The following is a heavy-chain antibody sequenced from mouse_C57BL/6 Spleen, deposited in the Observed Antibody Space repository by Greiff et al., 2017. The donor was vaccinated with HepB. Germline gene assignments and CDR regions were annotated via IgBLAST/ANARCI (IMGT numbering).Heavy chain of an antibody. CDR2: IDPSDSYT. V-gene: IGHV1-69*01. CDR1: GYTFTSYW. CDR3: ARGNYGSSYVTY. J-gene: IGHJ3*01. D-gene: IGHD1-1*01. Sequence: QVQLQQPGAELVMPGASVKLSCKASGYTFTSYWMHWVKQRPGQGLEWIGEIDPSDSYTNYNQKFKGKSTLTVDKSSSTAYVQLSSLTSEDSAVYYCARGNYGSSYVTYWGQGTLVTVSA.